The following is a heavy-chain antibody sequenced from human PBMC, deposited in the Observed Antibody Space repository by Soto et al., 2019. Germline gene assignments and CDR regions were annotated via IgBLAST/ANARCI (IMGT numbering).Heavy chain of an antibody. J-gene: IGHJ5*02. CDR3: ARGRYCLSGDCFPNWFDP. V-gene: IGHV4-30-4*01. CDR1: GDSIRSGNHY. Sequence: SETLSLTCTVSGDSIRSGNHYWSWIRQPPGKGLEWIGYIYYSGSTYYSPSLKSRVTISVDTSKNQFSLKLNSVTAADTAVYYCARGRYCLSGDCFPNWFDPWGQGTLVTVSS. D-gene: IGHD2-21*02. CDR2: IYYSGST.